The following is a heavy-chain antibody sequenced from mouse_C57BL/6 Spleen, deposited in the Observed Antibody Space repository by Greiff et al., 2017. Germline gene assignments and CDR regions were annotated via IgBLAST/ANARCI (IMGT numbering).Heavy chain of an antibody. CDR1: GYAFSSSW. CDR2: IYPGDGDT. J-gene: IGHJ2*01. Sequence: VQLQQSGPELVKPGASVKISCKASGYAFSSSWMNWVKQRPGKGLEWIGRIYPGDGDTNYNGKFKGKATLTADKSSSTAYMQLSSLTSEDSAVYFCASRFTITTGFDYWGQGTTLTVSS. CDR3: ASRFTITTGFDY. D-gene: IGHD1-1*01. V-gene: IGHV1-82*01.